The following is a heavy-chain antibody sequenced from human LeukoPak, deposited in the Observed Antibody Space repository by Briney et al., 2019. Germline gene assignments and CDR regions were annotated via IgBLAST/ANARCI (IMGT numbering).Heavy chain of an antibody. CDR2: ISTGSSTI. CDR3: ARDVERTGGTYYYGSGSPRG. J-gene: IGHJ4*02. V-gene: IGHV3-48*02. Sequence: GRSLRLSCAASGFTFSTYGMHWVRQAPGKGLEWVSYISTGSSTIYYADSVKGRFTISRDNAKNSLYLQMNSLRDEDTAVYYCARDVERTGGTYYYGSGSPRGWGQGTLVTVSS. CDR1: GFTFSTYG. D-gene: IGHD3-10*01.